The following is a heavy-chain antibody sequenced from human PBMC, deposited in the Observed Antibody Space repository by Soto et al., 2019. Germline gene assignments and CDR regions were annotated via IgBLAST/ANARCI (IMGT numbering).Heavy chain of an antibody. J-gene: IGHJ5*02. CDR3: ARDATMVRGVISALSWFDP. D-gene: IGHD3-10*01. CDR2: IIPIFGTA. CDR1: GGTFSSYA. Sequence: QVQLVQSGAEVKKPGSSVKDSCKASGGTFSSYAISWVRQAPGQGLEWMGGIIPIFGTANYAQKFQGRVTITADESTSTAYMELSSLRSEDTAVYYCARDATMVRGVISALSWFDPWGQGTLVTVSS. V-gene: IGHV1-69*01.